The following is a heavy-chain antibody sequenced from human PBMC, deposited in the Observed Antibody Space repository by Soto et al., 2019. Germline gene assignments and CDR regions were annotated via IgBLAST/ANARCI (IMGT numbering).Heavy chain of an antibody. D-gene: IGHD2-2*01. V-gene: IGHV4-30-4*01. CDR2: IYYSGST. CDR3: ARETKYCISTSCCRSTLDY. CDR1: GGSISSGDYY. Sequence: SETLSLTCTVSGGSISSGDYYWSWIRQPPGKGLEWIGYIYYSGSTYYNPSLKSRVTISVDTSKNQFSLKLSSVTAADTAVYFCARETKYCISTSCCRSTLDYWGQGTLVTVSS. J-gene: IGHJ4*02.